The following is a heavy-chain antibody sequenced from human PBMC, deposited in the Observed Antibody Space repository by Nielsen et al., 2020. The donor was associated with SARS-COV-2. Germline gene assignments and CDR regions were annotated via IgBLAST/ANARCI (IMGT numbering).Heavy chain of an antibody. CDR3: ARPRSSSSPSEFDP. D-gene: IGHD6-13*01. CDR1: GFTFDDYA. CDR2: INWNSDNL. J-gene: IGHJ5*02. Sequence: GGSLRLSCAASGFTFDDYAMHWVRQAPGKGLEWVAGINWNSDNLGYADSVKGRFTISRDNAKNSLYLQMNSLRAEDTAVYYCARPRSSSSPSEFDPWGQGTLVTVSS. V-gene: IGHV3-9*01.